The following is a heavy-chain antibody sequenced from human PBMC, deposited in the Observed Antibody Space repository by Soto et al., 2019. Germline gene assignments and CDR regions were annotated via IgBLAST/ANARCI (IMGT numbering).Heavy chain of an antibody. Sequence: PGGSLRLSCAASGFTFSSYGMHWVRQAPGKGLEWVAVISYDGSNKYYADSVKGRFTISRDNSKNTLYLQMNSLRAEDTAVYYCAKAYDLKGMDVWGQGTKVTVS. CDR1: GFTFSSYG. J-gene: IGHJ6*02. CDR2: ISYDGSNK. D-gene: IGHD3-3*01. CDR3: AKAYDLKGMDV. V-gene: IGHV3-30*18.